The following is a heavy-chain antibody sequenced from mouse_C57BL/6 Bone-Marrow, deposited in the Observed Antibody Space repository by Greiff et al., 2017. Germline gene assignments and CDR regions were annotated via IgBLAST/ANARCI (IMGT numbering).Heavy chain of an antibody. D-gene: IGHD2-5*01. CDR2: IDPSDSET. V-gene: IGHV1-52*01. CDR3: ARRASNPYAMDY. J-gene: IGHJ4*01. Sequence: QVQLQQPGAELVRPGSSVKLSCKASGYTFTSYWMHWVKQRPIQGLEWIGNIDPSDSETQYNQKFKDKATLTVDKSSSPAYMQLSILTSEDSAVXYCARRASNPYAMDYWGQGTSVTVSS. CDR1: GYTFTSYW.